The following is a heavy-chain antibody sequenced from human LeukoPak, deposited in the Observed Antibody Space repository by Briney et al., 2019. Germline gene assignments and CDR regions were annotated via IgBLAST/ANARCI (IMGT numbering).Heavy chain of an antibody. CDR3: ARRTMVRGVITPYSFDY. J-gene: IGHJ4*02. CDR2: IYYSGST. V-gene: IGHV4-39*01. Sequence: PSETLSLTCTVSGGSISSSSYYWGWIRQPPGKGLEWIGTIYYSGSTYYNPSLKSRVTISVDTSKNQFSLKLSSVTAADTAVYYCARRTMVRGVITPYSFDYWGQGTLVTVSS. CDR1: GGSISSSSYY. D-gene: IGHD3-10*01.